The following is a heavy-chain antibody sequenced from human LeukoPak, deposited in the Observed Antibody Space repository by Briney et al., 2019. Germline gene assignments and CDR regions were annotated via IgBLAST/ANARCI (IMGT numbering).Heavy chain of an antibody. D-gene: IGHD3-22*01. CDR2: ISSSSSYI. V-gene: IGHV3-21*01. CDR1: GFTFSNYG. J-gene: IGHJ4*02. CDR3: VSGSHYDSSGYYGDY. Sequence: GGSLRLSCAASGFTFSNYGMNWVRQAPGEGLEWVSSISSSSSYIYYADSVKGRFTISRDNAKNSLYLQMNSLRAEDTAVYYCVSGSHYDSSGYYGDYWGQGTLVTVSS.